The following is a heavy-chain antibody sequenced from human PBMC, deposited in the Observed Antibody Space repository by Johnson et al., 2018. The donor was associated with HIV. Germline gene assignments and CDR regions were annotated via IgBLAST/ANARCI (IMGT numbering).Heavy chain of an antibody. Sequence: QVQLVESGGGVVQPGRSLRLSCAASGFTFSSYAMHWVRQAPGKGLEWVAIMSYDGSNKYYADSVKGRFTISRDNSKNTLYLQMNSLRAEDTAVYYCARDINYYDSSGYLIGSDAFDLWGQGTMVTVSS. CDR3: ARDINYYDSSGYLIGSDAFDL. V-gene: IGHV3-30-3*01. D-gene: IGHD3-22*01. J-gene: IGHJ3*01. CDR1: GFTFSSYA. CDR2: MSYDGSNK.